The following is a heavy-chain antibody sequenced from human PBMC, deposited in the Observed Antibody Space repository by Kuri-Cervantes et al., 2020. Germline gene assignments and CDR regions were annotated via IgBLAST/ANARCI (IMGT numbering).Heavy chain of an antibody. CDR2: MNPNSGNT. V-gene: IGHV1-8*02. Sequence: ASVKVSCKASGYTFTSYDINWVRQATGQGLEWMGWMNPNSGNTGYAQKFQGRVTMTRDTSINTAYMELSRLRSDDTAMYHCARSIGSWGYNWFDPWGQGTLVTVSS. D-gene: IGHD6-6*01. J-gene: IGHJ5*02. CDR3: ARSIGSWGYNWFDP. CDR1: GYTFTSYD.